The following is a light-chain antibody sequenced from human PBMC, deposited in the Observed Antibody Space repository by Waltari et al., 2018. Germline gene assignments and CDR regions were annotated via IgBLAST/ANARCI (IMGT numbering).Light chain of an antibody. CDR1: STDTGFYNY. J-gene: IGLJ3*02. V-gene: IGLV2-14*03. Sequence: QSALTQPASVSGSPGQSITISCYGTSTDTGFYNYVSWYQHHPGKAPKLMIYDVSQRPSGVSDRFSGSKSGNTASLTISGLQAEDEADYYCNSYTGSSSWVFGGGTKVTVL. CDR3: NSYTGSSSWV. CDR2: DVS.